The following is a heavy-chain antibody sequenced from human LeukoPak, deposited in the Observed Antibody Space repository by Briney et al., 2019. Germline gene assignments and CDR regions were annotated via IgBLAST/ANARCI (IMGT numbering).Heavy chain of an antibody. D-gene: IGHD2-2*02. CDR2: ISAYNGNT. CDR3: AREDGFCSSSSCYNDY. Sequence: WASVKVSCKASGYTFTSYGISWVRQAPGQGLEWMGWISAYNGNTNYAQKLQGRVTMTTDTSTSTAYMELRSLRSDDTAVYYCAREDGFCSSSSCYNDYWGQGTLVTVSS. V-gene: IGHV1-18*01. J-gene: IGHJ4*02. CDR1: GYTFTSYG.